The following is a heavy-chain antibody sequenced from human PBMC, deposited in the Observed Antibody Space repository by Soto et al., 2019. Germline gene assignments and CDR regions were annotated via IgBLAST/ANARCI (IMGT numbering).Heavy chain of an antibody. CDR2: INSDGSST. Sequence: GGSLRLSCAASGFTFSSYCMHWVRQAPGKGLVWVSRINSDGSSTSYADSVKGRFTISRDNAKNTLYLQMNSLRAEDTAVYYYARGYSSSWYIGYWGQGTLVTVSS. V-gene: IGHV3-74*01. J-gene: IGHJ4*02. CDR1: GFTFSSYC. D-gene: IGHD6-13*01. CDR3: ARGYSSSWYIGY.